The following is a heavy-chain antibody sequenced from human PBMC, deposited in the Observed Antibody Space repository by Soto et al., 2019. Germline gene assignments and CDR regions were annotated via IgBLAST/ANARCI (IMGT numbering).Heavy chain of an antibody. Sequence: SETLSLTCAVSGGSISSGGYSWSWIRQPPGKGLEWIGYIYHSGSTYYNPSLKSRVTISVDRSKNQFSLKLSSVTAADTAVYYCARDLIKAWEYNWFDPWGQGTLVTVSS. V-gene: IGHV4-30-2*01. CDR1: GGSISSGGYS. CDR2: IYHSGST. CDR3: ARDLIKAWEYNWFDP. J-gene: IGHJ5*02. D-gene: IGHD1-26*01.